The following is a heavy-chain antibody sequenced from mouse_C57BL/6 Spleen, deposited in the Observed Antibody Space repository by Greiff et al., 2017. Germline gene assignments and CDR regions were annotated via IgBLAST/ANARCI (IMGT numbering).Heavy chain of an antibody. CDR2: INPNNGGT. J-gene: IGHJ2*01. CDR3: AKGIWYYGSSYEADY. Sequence: EVQLQQSGPELVKPGASVKMSCKASGYTFTDYNMHWVKQSHGKSLEWIGYINPNNGGTSYNQKFKGKATLTVNKSSSTAYMELRSLTSEDSAVYYCAKGIWYYGSSYEADYWGQGTTLTVSS. D-gene: IGHD1-1*01. V-gene: IGHV1-22*01. CDR1: GYTFTDYN.